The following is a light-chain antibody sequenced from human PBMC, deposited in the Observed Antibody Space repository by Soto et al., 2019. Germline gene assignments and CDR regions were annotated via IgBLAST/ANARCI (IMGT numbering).Light chain of an antibody. CDR3: QQSYRTTVT. J-gene: IGKJ1*01. CDR1: QSISIY. V-gene: IGKV1-39*01. CDR2: AAS. Sequence: DIQMTQSPSSLSASVGDRVTITCRASQSISIYLNWYQQKPGKAPKLLIYAASTLQSGVPSRFSGSGSGTEFTLTISSLQPEDFATYYCQQSYRTTVTFGQGTKVEI.